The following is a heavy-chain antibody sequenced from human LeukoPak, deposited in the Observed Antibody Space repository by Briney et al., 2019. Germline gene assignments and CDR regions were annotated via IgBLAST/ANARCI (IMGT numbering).Heavy chain of an antibody. V-gene: IGHV3-30-3*01. CDR2: IASDGSHT. Sequence: PGGSLRLSCAASGFTFSTYFMHWLRQAPGKGLEWVAVIASDGSHTFYVESVKGRFTISRDNSKNTLYLQMNSLRAEDTAVYFCARERQDTIVHSGAFDIWGQGTMVTVSS. CDR3: ARERQDTIVHSGAFDI. J-gene: IGHJ3*02. D-gene: IGHD3-10*01. CDR1: GFTFSTYF.